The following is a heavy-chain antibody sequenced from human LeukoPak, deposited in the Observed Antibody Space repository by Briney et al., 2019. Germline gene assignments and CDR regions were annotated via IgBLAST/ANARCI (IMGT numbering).Heavy chain of an antibody. J-gene: IGHJ4*02. CDR1: GFTFSSYA. V-gene: IGHV3-23*01. CDR3: AKAVAGLFDY. CDR2: ISGSGGST. D-gene: IGHD6-19*01. Sequence: GSLRLSCAASGFTFSSYAMSWVRQAPGKGLEWVSAISGSGGSTYYADSVKGRFTISRDNSKNTLYLEMNSLRVEDTAVYYCAKAVAGLFDYWGQGALVTVSS.